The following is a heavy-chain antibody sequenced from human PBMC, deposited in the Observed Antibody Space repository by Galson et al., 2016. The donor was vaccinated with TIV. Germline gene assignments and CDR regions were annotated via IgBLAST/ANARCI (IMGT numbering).Heavy chain of an antibody. V-gene: IGHV1-2*02. CDR1: GDTFTGYY. CDR2: IDPRSVAT. CDR3: ARARYGDYFDY. Sequence: SVKVSCKASGDTFTGYYVHWVRQAPGQGLEWMGWIDPRSVATNYAQKLQGRVTMTRDTSISTAHMELTRLTPDDTAVYYCARARYGDYFDYWGQGTLVTVSS. J-gene: IGHJ4*02. D-gene: IGHD4-17*01.